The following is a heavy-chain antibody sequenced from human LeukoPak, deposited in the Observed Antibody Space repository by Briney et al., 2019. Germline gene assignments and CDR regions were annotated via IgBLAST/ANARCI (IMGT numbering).Heavy chain of an antibody. CDR1: GFTVSSNY. Sequence: GGSLRLSCAASGFTVSSNYMSWVRQAPGKGLEWVAVISYDGSNKYYADSVKGRFTISRDNSKNTLYLQMNSLRAEDTAVYYCAREAKRDDAFDIWGQGTMVTVSS. J-gene: IGHJ3*02. CDR2: ISYDGSNK. V-gene: IGHV3-30-3*01. CDR3: AREAKRDDAFDI.